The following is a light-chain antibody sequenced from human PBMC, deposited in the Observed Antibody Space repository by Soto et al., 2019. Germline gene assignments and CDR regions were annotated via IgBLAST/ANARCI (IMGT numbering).Light chain of an antibody. CDR1: SSNIGAGHA. V-gene: IGLV1-40*01. J-gene: IGLJ3*02. CDR3: QSYDDSLSGWV. Sequence: QSVLTQPPSMSGAPGQRVTISCTGSSSNIGAGHALHWYQHLPGAAPKLRMYGNSDRPSGVPDRFSGSKSGTSASLAITGLQPEDEADYYCQSYDDSLSGWVFGGGTKLTVL. CDR2: GNS.